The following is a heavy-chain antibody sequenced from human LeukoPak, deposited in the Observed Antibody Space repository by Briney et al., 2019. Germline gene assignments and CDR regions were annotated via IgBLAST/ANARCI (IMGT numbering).Heavy chain of an antibody. Sequence: SETLSLTCTVSGGSISSGGYYWSWIRQPPGKGLEWIGYIYHSGSTYYNPSLKSRVTISVDTSKNQFSLKLSSVTAADTAVYYCASDNWGNFDFWGQGTLVTVSS. CDR2: IYHSGST. V-gene: IGHV4-30-2*01. CDR3: ASDNWGNFDF. J-gene: IGHJ4*02. D-gene: IGHD7-27*01. CDR1: GGSISSGGYY.